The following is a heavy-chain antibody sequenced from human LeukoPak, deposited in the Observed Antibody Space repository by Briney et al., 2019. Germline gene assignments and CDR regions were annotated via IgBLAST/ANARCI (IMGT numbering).Heavy chain of an antibody. Sequence: ASVKVSCKASGYTFTSYGISWVRQAPGQGLEWMGSISAYNGNTNYAQKLQGRVTMTTDTSTSTAYMELRSLRSDDTAVYYCAVKYSSSSGGMVDFDYWGQGTLVTVSS. CDR1: GYTFTSYG. D-gene: IGHD6-6*01. V-gene: IGHV1-18*01. CDR2: ISAYNGNT. CDR3: AVKYSSSSGGMVDFDY. J-gene: IGHJ4*02.